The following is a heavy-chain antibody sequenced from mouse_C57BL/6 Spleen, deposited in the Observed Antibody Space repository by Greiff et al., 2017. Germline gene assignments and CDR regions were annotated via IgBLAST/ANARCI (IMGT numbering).Heavy chain of an antibody. CDR1: GFSFNTYA. CDR3: VRHPDLSGAY. Sequence: VQLKESGGGLVQPKGSLKLSCAASGFSFNTYAMNWVRQAPGKGLEWVARIRSKSNNYATYYADSVKDRFTISRDDSESMLYLQMNNLKTEDTAMYYCVRHPDLSGAYWGQGTLVTVSA. CDR2: IRSKSNNYAT. V-gene: IGHV10-1*01. D-gene: IGHD3-1*01. J-gene: IGHJ3*01.